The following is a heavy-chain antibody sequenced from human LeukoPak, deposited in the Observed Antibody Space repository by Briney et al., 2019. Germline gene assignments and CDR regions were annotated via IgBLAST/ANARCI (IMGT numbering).Heavy chain of an antibody. CDR3: ARVGRQLAIFDY. CDR2: IYHSGRT. V-gene: IGHV4-4*02. D-gene: IGHD6-13*01. CDR1: DGSISNSNW. Sequence: SETLSLTCAVSDGSISNSNWWSWVRQPPGKGLEWIGEIYHSGRTNYNPSLKSRITISVDKSKNQFSLKLSSVTAADTAVYYCARVGRQLAIFDYWGQGTLVTVSS. J-gene: IGHJ4*02.